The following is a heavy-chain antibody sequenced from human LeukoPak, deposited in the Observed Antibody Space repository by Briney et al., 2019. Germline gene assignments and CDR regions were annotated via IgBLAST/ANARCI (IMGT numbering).Heavy chain of an antibody. Sequence: SETLSLTCTVSGGSTSSSNYYWGWIRQPPGTGLEWIGGIHYSGNTYYNPSLKSRVTISIDTSKNQFSLKLSSVTAADTAVYYCARLGAGPTYYDFWSGYSSFYFDYWGQGTLVTVSS. CDR2: IHYSGNT. D-gene: IGHD3-3*01. V-gene: IGHV4-39*01. CDR1: GGSTSSSNYY. J-gene: IGHJ4*02. CDR3: ARLGAGPTYYDFWSGYSSFYFDY.